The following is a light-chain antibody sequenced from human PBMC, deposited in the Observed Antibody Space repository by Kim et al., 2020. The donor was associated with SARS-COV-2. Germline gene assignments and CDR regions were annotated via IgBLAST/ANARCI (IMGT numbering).Light chain of an antibody. J-gene: IGKJ1*01. V-gene: IGKV3-15*01. CDR3: QQYNSWPRT. CDR2: SMS. Sequence: VSPGQGVTLSCKAIQYISDNLAWYQQKLGQPPRPLIYSMSTRATGVPARFSASGSGIDFTLTINSLQSEDFAAYYCQQYNSWPRTFGQGTKVDIK. CDR1: QYISDN.